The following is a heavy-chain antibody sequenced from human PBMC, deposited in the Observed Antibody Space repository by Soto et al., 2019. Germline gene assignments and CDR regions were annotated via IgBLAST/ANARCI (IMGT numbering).Heavy chain of an antibody. V-gene: IGHV3-30*18. D-gene: IGHD3-22*01. Sequence: GGSLRLSCAASGFTFSSYGMHWVRQAPGKGLEWVAVISYDGSNKYYADSVKGRFTISRDNSKNTLYLQMNSLRAEDTAVYYCAKDCNYYDSSGYFDYWGQGTLVTVSS. CDR2: ISYDGSNK. J-gene: IGHJ4*02. CDR3: AKDCNYYDSSGYFDY. CDR1: GFTFSSYG.